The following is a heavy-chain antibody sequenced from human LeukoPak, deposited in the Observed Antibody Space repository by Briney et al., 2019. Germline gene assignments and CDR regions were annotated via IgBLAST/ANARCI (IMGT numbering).Heavy chain of an antibody. CDR3: ARVGPEMATILSWFDP. D-gene: IGHD5-24*01. CDR1: GGTFSSYA. V-gene: IGHV1-69*05. Sequence: SVKVSCKASGGTFSSYAISWVRQAPGQGLEWMGGIIPIFGTANYAQKFQGRVTITTDESTSTAYMELSSLRSEDTAVYYCARVGPEMATILSWFDPWGQGTLVTVSS. CDR2: IIPIFGTA. J-gene: IGHJ5*02.